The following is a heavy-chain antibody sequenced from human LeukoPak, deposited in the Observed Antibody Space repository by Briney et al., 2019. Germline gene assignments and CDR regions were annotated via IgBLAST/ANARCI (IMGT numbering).Heavy chain of an antibody. CDR3: ASLDTAKQPLANH. D-gene: IGHD5-18*01. V-gene: IGHV3-7*03. CDR1: GFSFNNDW. CDR2: INQDGSEK. J-gene: IGHJ5*02. Sequence: GGSLRLSCATSGFSFNNDWMDWVRQAPGKGLEWVANINQDGSEKNCLDSVKGRFTISENSAKNSLYLQMNTLRVEDTAMYYCASLDTAKQPLANHWGQGTLVTVSS.